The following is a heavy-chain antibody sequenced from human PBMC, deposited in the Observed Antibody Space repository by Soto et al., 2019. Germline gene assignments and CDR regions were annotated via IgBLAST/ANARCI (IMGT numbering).Heavy chain of an antibody. V-gene: IGHV1-69*12. J-gene: IGHJ5*02. CDR2: IIPIFGTA. D-gene: IGHD4-17*01. CDR1: GGTFSSYA. CDR3: ARGMTTVLSSYNWFDP. Sequence: QVQMVQSGAEVKKPGSSVKVSCKASGGTFSSYAISWVRQAPGQRLEWMGGIIPIFGTANYAQKFQGRVTITADESTSTADMELSSLRSEDTAVYYCARGMTTVLSSYNWFDPWGQGTLVTVSS.